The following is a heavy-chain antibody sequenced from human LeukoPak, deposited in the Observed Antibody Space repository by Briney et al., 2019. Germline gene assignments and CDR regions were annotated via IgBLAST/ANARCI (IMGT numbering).Heavy chain of an antibody. V-gene: IGHV4-30-4*08. Sequence: PSETLSLTCTVSGGSISSGDYYWSWIRQPPGKGLEWIGYIYYSGSTYYNPSLKSRVTISVDTSKNQFSLKLSSVTAADTAVYYCARRGGVNCSSTNCSQTAFDIWGQGTMVTVSS. CDR1: GGSISSGDYY. CDR3: ARRGGVNCSSTNCSQTAFDI. D-gene: IGHD2-2*01. CDR2: IYYSGST. J-gene: IGHJ3*02.